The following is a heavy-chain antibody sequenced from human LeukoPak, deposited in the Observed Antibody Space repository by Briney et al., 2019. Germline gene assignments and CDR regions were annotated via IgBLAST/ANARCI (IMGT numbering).Heavy chain of an antibody. V-gene: IGHV3-74*01. CDR2: INSDGSST. Sequence: PGGSLRLSCAASGFTFSAYWMHWVRQAPGKGLVWVSRINSDGSSTIYADSVKGRFTISRDNAENTLYLQMNSLRAEDTAVYYCAREILYGDSVGFDYWAQGTLVTVSS. CDR3: AREILYGDSVGFDY. D-gene: IGHD4-17*01. CDR1: GFTFSAYW. J-gene: IGHJ4*02.